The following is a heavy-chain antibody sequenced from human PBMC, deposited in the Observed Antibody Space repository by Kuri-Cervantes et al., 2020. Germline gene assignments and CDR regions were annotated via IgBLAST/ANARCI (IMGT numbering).Heavy chain of an antibody. CDR2: ISWNSGSI. J-gene: IGHJ4*02. Sequence: SLKISCAASGFTFDDYAMHWVRQAPGKGLEWVSGISWNSGSIGYADSVKGRFTISRDNSKNTLYLKKNSLRAEDTAVYYCAKGALYQLLLYFYWGQGTLVTVSS. CDR1: GFTFDDYA. D-gene: IGHD2-2*01. V-gene: IGHV3-9*01. CDR3: AKGALYQLLLYFY.